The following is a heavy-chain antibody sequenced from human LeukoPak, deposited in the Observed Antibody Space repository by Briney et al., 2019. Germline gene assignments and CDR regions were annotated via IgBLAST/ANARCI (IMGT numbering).Heavy chain of an antibody. Sequence: GGSLRLSCAASGFTFSSTWMSWVRQAPGKGLEWVGFIRSKVYGGTTEYAASVKGRFTISRDDSKSIAYLQMNSLKTEDTAVYYCILYTMVRGVTDYWGQATLVTVSS. CDR2: IRSKVYGGTT. CDR1: GFTFSSTW. J-gene: IGHJ4*02. D-gene: IGHD3-10*01. V-gene: IGHV3-49*04. CDR3: ILYTMVRGVTDY.